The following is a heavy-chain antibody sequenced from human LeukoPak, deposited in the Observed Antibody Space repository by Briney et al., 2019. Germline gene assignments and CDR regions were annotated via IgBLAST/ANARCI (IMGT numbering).Heavy chain of an antibody. Sequence: GGSLRLSCAASGFTFSSYSMNWVRQAPGKGLEWVSSISSSSSYIYYADSVKGRFTISRDNAKNSLYLQMNSLRAEDTAVYYCARDRRCSSTSCSDYWGQGTLVTVSS. CDR3: ARDRRCSSTSCSDY. D-gene: IGHD2-2*01. V-gene: IGHV3-21*01. J-gene: IGHJ4*02. CDR2: ISSSSSYI. CDR1: GFTFSSYS.